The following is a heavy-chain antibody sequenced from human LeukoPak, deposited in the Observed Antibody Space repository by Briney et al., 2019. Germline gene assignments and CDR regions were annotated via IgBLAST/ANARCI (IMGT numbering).Heavy chain of an antibody. CDR3: ARSPRGDYDYRGYSYPCFDP. CDR2: IYYSANA. D-gene: IGHD3-22*01. CDR1: GFTFSDYY. J-gene: IGHJ5*02. Sequence: PGGSLRLSCAASGFTFSDYYMGWIRQAPGKGLEWIGSIYYSANAYYNPSLKSRVTISVDASKNQFSLNLNSVAAADTAVYYCARSPRGDYDYRGYSYPCFDPWGQGTLVTVSS. V-gene: IGHV4-38-2*01.